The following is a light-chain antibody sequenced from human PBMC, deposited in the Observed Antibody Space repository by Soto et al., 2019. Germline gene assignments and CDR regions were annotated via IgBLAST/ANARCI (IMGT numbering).Light chain of an antibody. CDR2: DAS. Sequence: DIQRTQSPSSLSASVGDRVTITCQESQDIQKNLIWYQQKQGKAPKLXIYDASDLETGVPSMFSGSGAGTGFTFTISSLQPEDIATDYCQQYDTLKVTFGPGTKVDIK. J-gene: IGKJ3*01. CDR1: QDIQKN. V-gene: IGKV1-33*01. CDR3: QQYDTLKVT.